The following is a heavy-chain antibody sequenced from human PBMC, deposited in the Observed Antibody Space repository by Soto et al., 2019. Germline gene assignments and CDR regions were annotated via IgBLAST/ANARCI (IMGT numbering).Heavy chain of an antibody. J-gene: IGHJ4*02. V-gene: IGHV3-13*01. CDR1: GFTFSSYD. CDR3: ARVAAAGIVDY. CDR2: IGTAGDT. D-gene: IGHD6-13*01. Sequence: GGSLRLSCAASGFTFSSYDMHWVRQATGKGLEWVSAIGTAGDTYYPGSVKGRFTISRENAKNSLYLQMNSLRAGDTAVYYCARVAAAGIVDYWGQGTLVTVSS.